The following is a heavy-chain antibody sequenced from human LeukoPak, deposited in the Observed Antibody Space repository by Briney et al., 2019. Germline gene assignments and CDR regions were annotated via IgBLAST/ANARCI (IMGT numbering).Heavy chain of an antibody. J-gene: IGHJ4*02. CDR3: ARAGGSGCFDY. CDR2: ISSSGSTT. D-gene: IGHD3-22*01. V-gene: IGHV3-48*04. Sequence: GGSLRLSCAASGFTFSSYSLNWVRQAPGKGLEWVSYISSSGSTTYYADSVKGRFTISRDNAKNSLYLQMNSLRAEDTAVYYCARAGGSGCFDYWGQGTLVTVSS. CDR1: GFTFSSYS.